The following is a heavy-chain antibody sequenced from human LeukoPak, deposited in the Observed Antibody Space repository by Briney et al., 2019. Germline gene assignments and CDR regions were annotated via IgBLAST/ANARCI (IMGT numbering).Heavy chain of an antibody. CDR1: GFTFSSYW. J-gene: IGHJ4*02. CDR2: INSDGSST. CDR3: ARRTVVGTLDY. D-gene: IGHD6-13*01. Sequence: GGSLRLSCAASGFTFSSYWMHWVRQAPGKGLVWVLRINSDGSSTSYADSVKGRFTISRDNAKNTLYLQMNSLRAEDTAVYYCARRTVVGTLDYWGQGTLVTVSS. V-gene: IGHV3-74*01.